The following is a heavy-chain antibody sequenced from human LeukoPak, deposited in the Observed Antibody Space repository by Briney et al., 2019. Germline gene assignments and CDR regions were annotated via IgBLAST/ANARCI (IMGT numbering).Heavy chain of an antibody. V-gene: IGHV3-53*01. D-gene: IGHD3-10*01. J-gene: IGHJ4*02. CDR1: GFTVSSNY. CDR3: ARVSSYGSGSYYHYYFDY. Sequence: GGSLRLSCAASGFTVSSNYMSWVRQAPGKGLEWVSVIYSGGTTSYADSVKGRFTTSRDNSKNTLYLQINSLRAEDTAVYYCARVSSYGSGSYYHYYFDYWGQGTLVTVSS. CDR2: IYSGGTT.